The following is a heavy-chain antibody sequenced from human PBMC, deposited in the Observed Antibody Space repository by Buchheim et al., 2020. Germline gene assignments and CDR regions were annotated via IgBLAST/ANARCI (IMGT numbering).Heavy chain of an antibody. V-gene: IGHV4-61*01. J-gene: IGHJ6*02. CDR2: IHYSGST. Sequence: QVQLQESGPGLVKPSETLSLTCTVSGGSVSTGSDFWSWIRRAPGKGLEWIGYIHYSGSTNYNRSLKSRVTISIDTSKNQFSLKLSSVTAADTAVYYCARDIYYSGMDVWGQGTT. CDR3: ARDIYYSGMDV. CDR1: GGSVSTGSDF.